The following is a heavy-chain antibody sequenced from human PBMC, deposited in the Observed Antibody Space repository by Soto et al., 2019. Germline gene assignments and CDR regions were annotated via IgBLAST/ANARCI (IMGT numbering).Heavy chain of an antibody. CDR3: ARPKGTGSSAFDI. D-gene: IGHD1-1*01. V-gene: IGHV3-74*01. Sequence: EVQLVESGGDLVQSGGSLRLSCAASGFTFSNYWMHWVRQAPGKGLVGVSRINTDGSRTDYADSVKGRFTISRDNAKNTLYLQMNSLRAEDTAVYYCARPKGTGSSAFDIWGPGTMVTVSS. CDR2: INTDGSRT. J-gene: IGHJ3*02. CDR1: GFTFSNYW.